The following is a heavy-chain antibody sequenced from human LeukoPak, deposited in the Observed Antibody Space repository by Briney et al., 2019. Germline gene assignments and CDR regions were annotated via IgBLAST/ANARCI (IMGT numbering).Heavy chain of an antibody. CDR1: GYTFTSYA. Sequence: GASVKVSCKASGYTFTSYAMNWVRQAPGQGLEWMGGISTNTGNPTYAQGFTGRVVFSLDTSVSTAYLQISSLKAEDTAVYYCARIPNTYYDFWSGFDYWGQGTLVTVSS. J-gene: IGHJ4*02. V-gene: IGHV7-4-1*02. CDR3: ARIPNTYYDFWSGFDY. CDR2: ISTNTGNP. D-gene: IGHD3-3*01.